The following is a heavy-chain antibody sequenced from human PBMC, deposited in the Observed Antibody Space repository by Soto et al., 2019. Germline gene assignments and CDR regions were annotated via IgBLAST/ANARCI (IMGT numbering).Heavy chain of an antibody. D-gene: IGHD4-17*01. CDR1: GYTFTSYA. J-gene: IGHJ6*02. CDR2: INAGNGNT. Sequence: ASVKVSCKASGYTFTSYAMHWVRQAPGQRLEWMGWINAGNGNTKYSQKFQGRVTITRDTSASTAYMELSSLRSEDTAVYYCARDLPTTVVTRSYYYCMDVWGQGTTVTVSS. V-gene: IGHV1-3*01. CDR3: ARDLPTTVVTRSYYYCMDV.